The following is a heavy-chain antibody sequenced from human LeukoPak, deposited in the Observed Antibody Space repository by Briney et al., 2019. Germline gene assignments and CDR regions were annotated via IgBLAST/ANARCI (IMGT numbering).Heavy chain of an antibody. D-gene: IGHD3-22*01. CDR1: GYTYTNYG. CDR3: ARDPTIPYDSSGFHPFDY. J-gene: IGHJ4*02. CDR2: ISGYNANT. Sequence: GASVKVSCKASGYTYTNYGIGWVRQAPGQGLEWMGWISGYNANTKYAQSLQDRVTMYMDTSTSTAYMELRSLTSDDTAVYYCARDPTIPYDSSGFHPFDYWGQGTRVTVSS. V-gene: IGHV1-18*01.